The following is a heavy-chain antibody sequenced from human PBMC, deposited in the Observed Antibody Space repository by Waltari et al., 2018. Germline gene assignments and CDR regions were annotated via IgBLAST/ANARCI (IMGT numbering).Heavy chain of an antibody. CDR1: GGTFSSYA. CDR3: ARDLGLYDSSGYPSDY. D-gene: IGHD3-22*01. J-gene: IGHJ4*02. Sequence: QVQLVQSGAEVKTPGSSVKVSCKASGGTFSSYAISWVRQAPGQGLEWMGGIIPIFGTANYAQKFQGRVTITADKSTSTAYMELSSLRSEDTAVYYCARDLGLYDSSGYPSDYWGQGTLVTVSS. CDR2: IIPIFGTA. V-gene: IGHV1-69*14.